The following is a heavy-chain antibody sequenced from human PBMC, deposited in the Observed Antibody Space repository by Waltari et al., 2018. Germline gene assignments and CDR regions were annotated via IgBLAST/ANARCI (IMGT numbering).Heavy chain of an antibody. V-gene: IGHV3-15*01. J-gene: IGHJ4*02. CDR2: IKTTSEGGTT. CDR1: GFPFMTAW. Sequence: EVDLVESGGGSVTPGESLRLSCETSGFPFMTAWMTWVRQAPGKRPEWIGRIKTTSEGGTTDYAAAVRGRFIISRDDSKKTLFLQMNSLKIEDTGLYYCTLPSAGHFDFWGQGTLVTVSS. CDR3: TLPSAGHFDF.